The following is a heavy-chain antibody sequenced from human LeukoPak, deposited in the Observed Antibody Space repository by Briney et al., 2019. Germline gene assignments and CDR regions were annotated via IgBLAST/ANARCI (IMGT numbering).Heavy chain of an antibody. CDR2: IWYDGSNQ. Sequence: PGGSLRLSCTASGFTFGSWAMHWVRQAPGKGLEGVTMIWYDGSNQHYADSVKGRFTISRDNSKKMVYLQMNSLRIEDTAVYYCARDIRSGSYFDFWGQGTLVTASS. CDR3: ARDIRSGSYFDF. D-gene: IGHD1-26*01. J-gene: IGHJ4*02. V-gene: IGHV3-30-3*01. CDR1: GFTFGSWA.